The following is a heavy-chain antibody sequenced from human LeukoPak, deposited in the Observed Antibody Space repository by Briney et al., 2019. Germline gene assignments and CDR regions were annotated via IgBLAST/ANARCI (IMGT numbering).Heavy chain of an antibody. CDR1: GFTYSGYI. J-gene: IGHJ4*02. Sequence: GGSLRLSCAASGFTYSGYIMNWVRQAPGKGLEWISFIGTSGNTIYYADSVKGRFTVSRDNAKNSLYLQMNSLRAEDTAVYYCARDGPVDGTNDYWGQGTLVTVSS. D-gene: IGHD5-24*01. CDR2: IGTSGNTI. V-gene: IGHV3-48*04. CDR3: ARDGPVDGTNDY.